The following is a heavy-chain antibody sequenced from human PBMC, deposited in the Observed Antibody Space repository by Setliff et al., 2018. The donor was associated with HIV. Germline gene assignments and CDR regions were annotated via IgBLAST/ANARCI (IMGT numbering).Heavy chain of an antibody. CDR3: AALTTGYYFDY. J-gene: IGHJ4*02. CDR2: IYYSGST. V-gene: IGHV4-31*03. CDR1: GGSISSSSYY. Sequence: PSETLSLTCTVSGGSISSSSYYWGWVRQLPGKGLEWIGYIYYSGSTFYNPSLKSRVTISLDMSNNQFSLKVTSVTAADTAVYYCAALTTGYYFDYWGQGTLVTVSS. D-gene: IGHD4-17*01.